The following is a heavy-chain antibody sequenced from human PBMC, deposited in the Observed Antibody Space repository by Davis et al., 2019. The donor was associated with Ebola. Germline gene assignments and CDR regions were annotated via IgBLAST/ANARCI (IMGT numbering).Heavy chain of an antibody. V-gene: IGHV3-53*01. D-gene: IGHD2-21*01. CDR1: ALIVSSNY. CDR3: GRYS. Sequence: GGSLRLSCAASALIVSSNYMAWVRQAPGRGLEWVSSIYANGNTHYADSVNARFTISRDSAKNMLYLQMNSLRAEDTAVYYCGRYSWGQGTLVTVSS. J-gene: IGHJ4*02. CDR2: IYANGNT.